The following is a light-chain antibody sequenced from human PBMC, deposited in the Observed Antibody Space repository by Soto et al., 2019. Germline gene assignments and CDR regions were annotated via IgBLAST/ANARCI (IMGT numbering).Light chain of an antibody. CDR2: GAS. CDR1: QSVSSRY. CDR3: QQYERGFT. J-gene: IGKJ3*01. Sequence: IVMSQSPATLSVSPGERATLSCRASQSVSSRYLAWYQQKPGQAPRLLIYGASSRATGIPDRFSGSGSGTDFSLTISRLEPEDFAVYYCQQYERGFTFGPGTKVDIK. V-gene: IGKV3-20*01.